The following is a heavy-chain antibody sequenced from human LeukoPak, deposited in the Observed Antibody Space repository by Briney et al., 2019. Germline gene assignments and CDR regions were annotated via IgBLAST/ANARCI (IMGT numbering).Heavy chain of an antibody. J-gene: IGHJ5*02. D-gene: IGHD1-26*01. CDR1: GGTFSSYA. Sequence: ASVKVSCKASGGTFSSYAISWVRQAPGQGLEWMGGIIPIFGTANYAQKIQGRVTITADESTSTAYMELSSLRSEDTAVYYCARAGVGATRWFDPWGQGTLVTVSS. CDR2: IIPIFGTA. V-gene: IGHV1-69*01. CDR3: ARAGVGATRWFDP.